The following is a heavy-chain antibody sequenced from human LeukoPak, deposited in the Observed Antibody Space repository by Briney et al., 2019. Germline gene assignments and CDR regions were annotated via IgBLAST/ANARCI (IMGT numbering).Heavy chain of an antibody. J-gene: IGHJ4*02. Sequence: SETLSLTCTVSGYSISSGYYWGWIRPPPGKGLEWIGSIYHSGSTYYNPSLKSRVTISVDTSKNQFSLKLSSVTAADTAVYYCASLVAGTFSLMEWGQGTLVTVSS. CDR1: GYSISSGYY. CDR3: ASLVAGTFSLME. CDR2: IYHSGST. V-gene: IGHV4-38-2*02. D-gene: IGHD6-19*01.